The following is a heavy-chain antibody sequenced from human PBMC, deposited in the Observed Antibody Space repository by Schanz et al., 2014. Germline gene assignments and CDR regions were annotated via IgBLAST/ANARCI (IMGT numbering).Heavy chain of an antibody. CDR1: GFTFSNYA. CDR3: AKGRTVWSGSDRKYYFDY. V-gene: IGHV3-23*04. CDR2: ISGTGSTP. D-gene: IGHD1-26*01. Sequence: EVQLVESGGDLVQPGGSLSLSCAASGFTFSNYAMSWVRQAPGKGLDWVSIISGTGSTPYYADSVKGRYTISRDNSKNTLSRNMNSLRAEDTAIYYCAKGRTVWSGSDRKYYFDYWGQGTLVTVSS. J-gene: IGHJ4*02.